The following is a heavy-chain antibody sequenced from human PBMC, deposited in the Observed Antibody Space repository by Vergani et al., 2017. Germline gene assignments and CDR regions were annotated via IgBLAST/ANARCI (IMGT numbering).Heavy chain of an antibody. V-gene: IGHV3-30*18. CDR2: ISYDGSNK. Sequence: VQLLESGGGLVQPGGSLRLSCAASGFTFSSYGMHWVRQAPGKGLEWVAVISYDGSNKYYADSVKGRFTISRDNSKNTLYLQMNSLRAEDTAVYYCAKTQLRFLEWPTDYWGQGTLVTVSS. J-gene: IGHJ4*02. CDR3: AKTQLRFLEWPTDY. D-gene: IGHD3-3*01. CDR1: GFTFSSYG.